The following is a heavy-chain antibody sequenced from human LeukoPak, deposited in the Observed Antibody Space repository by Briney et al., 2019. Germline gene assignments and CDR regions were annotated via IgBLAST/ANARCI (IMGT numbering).Heavy chain of an antibody. J-gene: IGHJ4*02. Sequence: SETLSLTCTVSGGSISSYYWSWIRQPPGKGLEWIGYIYTSGSTNYNPSLKSRVTISVDTSKNQFSLKLSSVTAADTAVYYCARHRDYGDYERDFDYWGQGTLVTVSS. CDR2: IYTSGST. CDR1: GGSISSYY. D-gene: IGHD4-17*01. CDR3: ARHRDYGDYERDFDY. V-gene: IGHV4-59*08.